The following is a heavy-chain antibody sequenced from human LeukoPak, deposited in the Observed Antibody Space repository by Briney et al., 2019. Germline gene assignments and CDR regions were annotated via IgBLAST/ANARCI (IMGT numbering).Heavy chain of an antibody. J-gene: IGHJ3*02. CDR3: ARGGSITMIVVVDGAFDI. D-gene: IGHD3-22*01. Sequence: SVKVSCKASGGTFSSYAISWVRQAPGQGLEWMGGIIPIFGTANYAQKFQGRATITTDESTSTAYMELSSLRSEDTAVYYRARGGSITMIVVVDGAFDIWGEGTMVTVSS. CDR1: GGTFSSYA. V-gene: IGHV1-69*05. CDR2: IIPIFGTA.